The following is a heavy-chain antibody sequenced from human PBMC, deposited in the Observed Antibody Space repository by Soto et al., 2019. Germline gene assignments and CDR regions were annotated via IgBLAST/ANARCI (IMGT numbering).Heavy chain of an antibody. Sequence: EVQLLESGGGLVQPGGSLRLSCAASGFTFSSYAMSWVRQAPGKGLEWVSAISGSGGSTYYADSVKGRFTISRDNSKNTLYLQMNSLRAEDTAVYYCARPFCSGGSCYNWFDPWGQGTLVTVSS. D-gene: IGHD2-15*01. CDR2: ISGSGGST. V-gene: IGHV3-23*01. CDR1: GFTFSSYA. CDR3: ARPFCSGGSCYNWFDP. J-gene: IGHJ5*02.